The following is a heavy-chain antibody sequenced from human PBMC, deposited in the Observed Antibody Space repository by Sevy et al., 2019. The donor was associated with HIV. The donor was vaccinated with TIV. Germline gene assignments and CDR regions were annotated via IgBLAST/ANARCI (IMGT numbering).Heavy chain of an antibody. CDR2: ISSSGSTI. J-gene: IGHJ6*03. D-gene: IGHD3-22*01. V-gene: IGHV3-11*01. CDR3: ARPPPHTDYYDSSGYEDYYMDV. Sequence: GGSLRLSCAASGFTFSDYYMSWIRQAPGKGLEWVSYISSSGSTIYYADSVKGRFTISRDNAKNSLYLQMNSLRAEDTAVDYCARPPPHTDYYDSSGYEDYYMDVWGKGTTVTVSS. CDR1: GFTFSDYY.